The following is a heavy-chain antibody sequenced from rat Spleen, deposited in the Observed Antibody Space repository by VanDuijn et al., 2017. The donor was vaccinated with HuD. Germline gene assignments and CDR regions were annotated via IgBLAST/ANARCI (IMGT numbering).Heavy chain of an antibody. V-gene: IGHV5-22*01. CDR1: GFTFSDYY. J-gene: IGHJ4*01. Sequence: EVQLVESGGGLVQPGRSMKLSCVASGFTFSDYYMAWVRQAPKNGLEWVASISYEGSATYYGDSMKGRFTISRDNAKSTLYLQMSSLRSEDTATDYCARHSAAPVYVMDAWGQGASVTVSS. CDR2: ISYEGSAT. D-gene: IGHD3-1*01. CDR3: ARHSAAPVYVMDA.